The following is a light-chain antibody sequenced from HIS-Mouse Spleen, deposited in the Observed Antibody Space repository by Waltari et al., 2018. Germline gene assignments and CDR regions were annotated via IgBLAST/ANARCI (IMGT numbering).Light chain of an antibody. Sequence: QSALTQPASVSGSPGQSITISCTGTSSAVGSYTLVSWYQQHPGKAPKLMIYEGSKRPSGVSNRFSGSKSGNTASLTISGLQAEDEADYYCCSYAGSSTPVVFGGGTKLTVL. V-gene: IGLV2-23*01. CDR2: EGS. J-gene: IGLJ2*01. CDR1: SSAVGSYTL. CDR3: CSYAGSSTPVV.